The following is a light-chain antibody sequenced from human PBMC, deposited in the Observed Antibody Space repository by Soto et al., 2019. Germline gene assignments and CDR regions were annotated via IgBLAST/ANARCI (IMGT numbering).Light chain of an antibody. CDR1: SSNIGSNY. J-gene: IGLJ3*02. CDR3: AAWDDSLSGWV. V-gene: IGLV1-47*01. Sequence: QSVLTQPPSASGAPGQRVTISCSGSSSNIGSNYVYWYQQLSGTAPKLLIYRNSQRPSGVPGRFSGSKSGTSASLAISGLRSEDEADYYCAAWDDSLSGWVFGGGTKVTVL. CDR2: RNS.